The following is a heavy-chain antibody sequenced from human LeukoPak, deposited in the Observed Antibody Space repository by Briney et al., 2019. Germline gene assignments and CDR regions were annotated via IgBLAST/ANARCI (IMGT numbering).Heavy chain of an antibody. Sequence: SVKVSCKASGGTFSSYAISWVRQAPGQGLEWMGGIIPIFGTANYAQKFQGRVTITADESTSTAYMELSSLRSEDTAVYYCARDHGLQMIARRGFDFWGQGTLVTVSS. CDR1: GGTFSSYA. J-gene: IGHJ4*02. CDR2: IIPIFGTA. D-gene: IGHD2-21*01. V-gene: IGHV1-69*13. CDR3: ARDHGLQMIARRGFDF.